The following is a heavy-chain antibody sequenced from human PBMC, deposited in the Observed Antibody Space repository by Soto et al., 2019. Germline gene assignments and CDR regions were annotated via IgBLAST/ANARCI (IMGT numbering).Heavy chain of an antibody. Sequence: VEPLKISCKGSGYNFADYWITWVRQKPGKGLEWMGRIDPSDSQTYYSPSFRGHVTISATKSITTVFLQWSSLRASDTAMYYCARQIYDSDTGPNFQYYFDSWGQGTPVTVSS. CDR1: GYNFADYW. V-gene: IGHV5-10-1*01. D-gene: IGHD3-22*01. CDR3: ARQIYDSDTGPNFQYYFDS. CDR2: IDPSDSQT. J-gene: IGHJ4*02.